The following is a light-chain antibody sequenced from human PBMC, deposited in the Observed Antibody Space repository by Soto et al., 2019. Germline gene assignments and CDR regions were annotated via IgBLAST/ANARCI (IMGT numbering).Light chain of an antibody. CDR1: SSNIGSHF. J-gene: IGLJ1*01. CDR3: AAWDDSLSGGV. V-gene: IGLV1-47*01. Sequence: QSVLTQPPSASGTPGQSLTISCSGSSSNIGSHFVYWYQHLPGTAPKLLIFRDGQRPSGVPARFFGSKSGTSASLAISGLRSEDEADYYCAAWDDSLSGGVFGTGNKGTVL. CDR2: RDG.